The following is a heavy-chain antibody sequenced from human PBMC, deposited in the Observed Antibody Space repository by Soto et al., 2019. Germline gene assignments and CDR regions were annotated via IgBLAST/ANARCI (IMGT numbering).Heavy chain of an antibody. V-gene: IGHV3-11*01. CDR2: ISNTADTT. Sequence: QVQLVESGGGLVEPGGSLRLSCAASGFTFSDYYMSWIRQAPGRGLEWISYISNTADTTYYADSVKGRFTVSRDNAKNSLSLEMNSLRADDTAVYDCARDRAPSRWSGINNWAQGTLVIVSS. D-gene: IGHD2-15*01. CDR1: GFTFSDYY. CDR3: ARDRAPSRWSGINN. J-gene: IGHJ4*02.